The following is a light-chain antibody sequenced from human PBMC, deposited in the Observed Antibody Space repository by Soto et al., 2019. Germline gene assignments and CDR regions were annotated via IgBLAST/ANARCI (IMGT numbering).Light chain of an antibody. J-gene: IGKJ2*01. CDR2: GAS. Sequence: EIVMTQSPATLSVSPGERATLSCRASQSVSSNLAWYQQKPGQAPRLLIYGASTRATGIPARFSGSGSGTEFTLTVSSLQSEDFAVYYCQQYNNWPLYTFGQGTKVEMK. V-gene: IGKV3-15*01. CDR3: QQYNNWPLYT. CDR1: QSVSSN.